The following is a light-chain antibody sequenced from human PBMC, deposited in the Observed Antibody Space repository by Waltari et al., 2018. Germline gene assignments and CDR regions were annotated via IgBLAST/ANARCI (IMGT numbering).Light chain of an antibody. CDR2: KAS. CDR3: QQYNSYPWT. CDR1: QSISSL. J-gene: IGKJ1*01. Sequence: TCRASQSISSLLAWYQQKPGKAPKLLIYKASSLESGVPSRFSGSGSGTEFTLTISSLQPDDFATYYCQQYNSYPWTFGQGTKVEIK. V-gene: IGKV1-5*03.